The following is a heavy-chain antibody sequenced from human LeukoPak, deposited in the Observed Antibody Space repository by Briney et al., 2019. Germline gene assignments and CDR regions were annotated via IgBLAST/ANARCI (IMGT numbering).Heavy chain of an antibody. D-gene: IGHD1-26*01. CDR1: GFTFNTYW. V-gene: IGHV3-7*01. J-gene: IGHJ4*02. CDR2: IKQDGGVK. CDR3: ARPSPGGVVGATRGPFAY. Sequence: GGSLRLSCVGSGFTFNTYWMSGVRQAPGRGLEWVANIKQDGGVKYYVDSRKGGFTISRDNAKNSLYVQINSLGAADTAVSYCARPSPGGVVGATRGPFAYWGQGTLVTASS.